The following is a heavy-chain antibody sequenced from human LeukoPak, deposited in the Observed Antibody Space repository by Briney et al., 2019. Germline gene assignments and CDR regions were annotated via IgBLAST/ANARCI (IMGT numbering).Heavy chain of an antibody. CDR1: GFTFGDYA. V-gene: IGHV4-34*08. Sequence: PGGSLRLSCTASGFTFGDYAMSWFRQPPGKGLEWIGEINDSGITNYNPSLKSRVIMSVDTSKNHLSLKLNSVTAADTAVYFCAQGGTQYEYDAFDIWGQGTMVTVSS. D-gene: IGHD1-26*01. CDR3: AQGGTQYEYDAFDI. CDR2: INDSGIT. J-gene: IGHJ3*02.